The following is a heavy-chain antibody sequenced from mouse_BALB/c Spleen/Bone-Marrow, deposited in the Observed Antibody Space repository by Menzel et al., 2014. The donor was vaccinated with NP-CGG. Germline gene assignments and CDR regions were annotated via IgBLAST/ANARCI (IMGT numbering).Heavy chain of an antibody. CDR1: GYSFTSYW. CDR3: ARRERTGMNY. Sequence: VQLQESGAELVKPGASVKLSCKASGYSFTSYWMNWVKQRPGQGLEWIGMIHPSDSDARLNRKFKDKATLTVDKSSSTAYMQLSSPTSEDSAVYYCARRERTGMNYLGQATTLTVSS. D-gene: IGHD4-1*01. CDR2: IHPSDSDA. V-gene: IGHV1-74*01. J-gene: IGHJ2*01.